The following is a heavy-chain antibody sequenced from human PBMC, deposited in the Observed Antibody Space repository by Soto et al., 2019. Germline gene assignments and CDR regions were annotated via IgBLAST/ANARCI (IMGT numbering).Heavy chain of an antibody. CDR1: GYTFTGHW. D-gene: IGHD5-12*01. V-gene: IGHV5-10-1*01. CDR2: IDPSDSYT. Sequence: GESLKISCQGSGYTFTGHWISWVRQMPGKGLEWMGRIDPSDSYTDYSPTVQGHVTMSADKSINTAYLQWSSLQASDTAVYYCTRHTGYDSSLDYGGQGTLVTGSS. J-gene: IGHJ4*02. CDR3: TRHTGYDSSLDY.